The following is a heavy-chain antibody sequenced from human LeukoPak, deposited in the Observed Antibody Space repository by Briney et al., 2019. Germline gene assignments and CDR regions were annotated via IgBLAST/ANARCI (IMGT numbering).Heavy chain of an antibody. D-gene: IGHD3-16*01. V-gene: IGHV3-30*02. CDR1: GFTFSSYG. J-gene: IGHJ2*01. CDR2: IRYDESNK. Sequence: GGSLRLSWAASGFTFSSYGMHWVRQAPGKGLEWVAFIRYDESNKYYADSVKGRFTISRDYSKNTLYLQMNSLRAEDTAVYYCAKDIIKGDGGPWVRFIGAFDLWGRGTLVTVSS. CDR3: AKDIIKGDGGPWVRFIGAFDL.